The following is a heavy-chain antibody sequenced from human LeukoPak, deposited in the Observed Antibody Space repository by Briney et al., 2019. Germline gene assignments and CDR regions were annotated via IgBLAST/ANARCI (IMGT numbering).Heavy chain of an antibody. CDR2: ISWNSGSI. J-gene: IGHJ6*02. V-gene: IGHV3-9*01. Sequence: PGGSLRLSCAASGFTFDDYAMHWVRQAPGKGLEWVSGISWNSGSIGYADSVKGRFTISRDNAKNSLYLQMNSLRAEDTALYYCAKDIATRKAAAGAYYYYYGMDVWGQGTTVTVSS. CDR1: GFTFDDYA. D-gene: IGHD6-13*01. CDR3: AKDIATRKAAAGAYYYYYGMDV.